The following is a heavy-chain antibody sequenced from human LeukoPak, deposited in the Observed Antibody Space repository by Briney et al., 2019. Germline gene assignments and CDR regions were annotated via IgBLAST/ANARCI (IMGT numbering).Heavy chain of an antibody. CDR3: ASNGFGGSYYFLA. J-gene: IGHJ5*02. CDR2: ISSSSSYI. V-gene: IGHV3-21*01. D-gene: IGHD1-26*01. Sequence: ETLSLTCTVSGGSISSSSYYWGWIRQPPGKGLEWVSSISSSSSYIYYADSVKGRFTISRDNAKNSLYLQMNSLRAEDTAVYYCASNGFGGSYYFLAWGQGTLVTVSS. CDR1: GGSISSSS.